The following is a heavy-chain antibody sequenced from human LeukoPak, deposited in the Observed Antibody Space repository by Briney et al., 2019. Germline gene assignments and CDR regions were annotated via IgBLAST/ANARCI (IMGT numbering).Heavy chain of an antibody. CDR3: ARAKRRSYDYFDY. V-gene: IGHV1-69*05. J-gene: IGHJ4*02. Sequence: SVKVSCKASGGTFSSYAISWVRQAPGQGLEWMGRIIPIFGTANYAQKLQGRVTITTDESTSTAYMELSSLRSEDTAVYYCARAKRRSYDYFDYWGQGTLVTVSS. CDR1: GGTFSSYA. D-gene: IGHD1-26*01. CDR2: IIPIFGTA.